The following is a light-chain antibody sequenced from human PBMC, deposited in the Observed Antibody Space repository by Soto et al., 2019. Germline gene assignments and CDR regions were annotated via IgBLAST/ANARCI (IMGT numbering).Light chain of an antibody. J-gene: IGKJ4*01. CDR3: QQFDSYPPLT. Sequence: AIQLTQSPSSLSASVGDRVTITCRASQGISSALAWYQQKPGKPPKLLIYDASSLESGVPSRFGGSGSGTDFTLTISSLQPEDFSTYYCQQFDSYPPLTFGGGTKVEIK. CDR2: DAS. CDR1: QGISSA. V-gene: IGKV1-13*02.